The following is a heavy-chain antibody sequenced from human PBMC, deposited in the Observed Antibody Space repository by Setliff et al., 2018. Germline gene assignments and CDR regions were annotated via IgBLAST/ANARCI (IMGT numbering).Heavy chain of an antibody. J-gene: IGHJ4*02. Sequence: LRLSCAASGFTFSSYAMHWVRQAPGKGLEYVSAISSNGGSTYYADSVKGRFTTSRDNSKNTLYLQMGSLRAEDMAVYYCARDGDSSGWYAGGEFDYWGQGTLVTVSS. CDR3: ARDGDSSGWYAGGEFDY. V-gene: IGHV3-64*02. CDR1: GFTFSSYA. CDR2: ISSNGGST. D-gene: IGHD6-19*01.